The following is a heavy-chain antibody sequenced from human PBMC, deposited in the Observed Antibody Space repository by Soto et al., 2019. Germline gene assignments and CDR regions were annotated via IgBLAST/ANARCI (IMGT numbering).Heavy chain of an antibody. J-gene: IGHJ4*02. CDR1: GFIFSNYG. CDR2: ISYDGSDM. Sequence: QVQLVESGGGVVQPGRSLRLSCAGSGFIFSNYGMHWVRQAPGKGLEWVAFISYDGSDMLYADSVKGRFTISRDNSKSTLFLHMNRPRAEDTAVYFCAIVRVADSPLDHWGQGSLVTVSS. D-gene: IGHD3-10*02. V-gene: IGHV3-30*03. CDR3: AIVRVADSPLDH.